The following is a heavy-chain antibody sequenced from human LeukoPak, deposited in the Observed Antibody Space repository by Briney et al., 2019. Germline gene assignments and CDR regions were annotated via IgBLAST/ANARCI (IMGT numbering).Heavy chain of an antibody. CDR2: IKQDGSEK. CDR3: AREKGIAVAGTYFDY. V-gene: IGHV3-7*01. Sequence: GGSLRLSCAASVFTFRCYWMSWVRQAPGKGLEWVANIKQDGSEKYYVDSVKGRFTISRGNAKNSLYMQMNSLRAEVTAVYYCAREKGIAVAGTYFDYWGQGTLVTVSS. J-gene: IGHJ4*02. CDR1: VFTFRCYW. D-gene: IGHD6-19*01.